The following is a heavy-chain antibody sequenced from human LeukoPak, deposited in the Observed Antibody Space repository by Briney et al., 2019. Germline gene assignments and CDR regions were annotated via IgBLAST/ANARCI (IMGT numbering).Heavy chain of an antibody. V-gene: IGHV1-69*05. CDR2: IIPIFGTA. CDR3: ARRGDYDSSGYYYGFDY. Sequence: SVKVSCKASGGTFSSYAISLVRQAPGQGLEWMGGIIPIFGTANYAQKFQGRVTITTDESTSTAYMELRSLRSEDTAVYYCARRGDYDSSGYYYGFDYWGQGTLVTVSS. J-gene: IGHJ4*02. D-gene: IGHD3-22*01. CDR1: GGTFSSYA.